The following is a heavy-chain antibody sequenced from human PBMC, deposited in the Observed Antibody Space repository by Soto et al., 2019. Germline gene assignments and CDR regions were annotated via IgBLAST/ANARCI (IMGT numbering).Heavy chain of an antibody. CDR3: ARDRLVAATSAPPYCYYGMDV. V-gene: IGHV3-21*01. CDR1: GFTFSSYS. J-gene: IGHJ6*02. CDR2: ISSSSRYI. D-gene: IGHD2-15*01. Sequence: PGGSLRLSCATSGFTFSSYSMNWVRQAPGMGLEWASSISSSSRYIYYADSVRGRFTISRDNAKNSLYLQINSLRAEDTAVYYCARDRLVAATSAPPYCYYGMDVWGQGTTVTVSS.